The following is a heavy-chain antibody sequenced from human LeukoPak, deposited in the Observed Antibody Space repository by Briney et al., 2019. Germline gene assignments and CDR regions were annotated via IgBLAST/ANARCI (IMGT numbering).Heavy chain of an antibody. CDR2: INHSGST. D-gene: IGHD3-22*01. CDR1: GGSFSGYY. V-gene: IGHV4-34*01. Sequence: PSETLSLTCAVYGGSFSGYYWSWIRQPPGKGLEWIGEINHSGSTNYNPSLKGRVTISVDTSKNQFSLKLSSVTAADTAVYYCARAGDSSGYGDYWGQGTLVTVSS. CDR3: ARAGDSSGYGDY. J-gene: IGHJ4*02.